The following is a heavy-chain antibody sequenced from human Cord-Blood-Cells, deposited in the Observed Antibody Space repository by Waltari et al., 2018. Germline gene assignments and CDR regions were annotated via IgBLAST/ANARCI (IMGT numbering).Heavy chain of an antibody. D-gene: IGHD6-13*01. CDR1: GGSISSGGSS. J-gene: IGHJ3*02. Sequence: QLQLQESGSGLVKPSQTLSLTRAVSGGSISSGGSSWSWIRQPPGKGLEWIGYIYHSGSTYYNPSLKSRVTISVDRSKNQFSLKLSSVTAADTAVYYCARERESSSWYAFDIWGQGTMVTVSS. V-gene: IGHV4-30-2*01. CDR2: IYHSGST. CDR3: ARERESSSWYAFDI.